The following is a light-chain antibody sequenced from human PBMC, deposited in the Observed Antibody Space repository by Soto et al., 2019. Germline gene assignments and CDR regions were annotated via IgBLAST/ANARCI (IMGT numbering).Light chain of an antibody. CDR1: QSVSNNY. CDR3: QQYGVSPLMFT. Sequence: EIVLVQSPGTLSLSPGERATLSCRASQSVSNNYLAWYQQKPGQAPRLLIYGASSRATGVPARFSGSGTGTDFSLTITRLEPEDFAVYYCQQYGVSPLMFTFGQGTKVGVK. V-gene: IGKV3-20*01. J-gene: IGKJ2*01. CDR2: GAS.